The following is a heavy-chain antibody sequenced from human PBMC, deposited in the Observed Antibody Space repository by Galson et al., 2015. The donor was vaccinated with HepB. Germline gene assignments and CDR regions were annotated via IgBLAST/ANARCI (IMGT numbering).Heavy chain of an antibody. D-gene: IGHD2-2*01. CDR1: GYTFTGYY. CDR3: ARDHCSSTSCPDPFDY. J-gene: IGHJ4*02. Sequence: VKVSCKASGYTFTGYYMHWVRQAPGQGLEWMGWINPNSGGTNYAQKFQGRVTMTRDTSISTAYMELSRLRSDDTAVYYCARDHCSSTSCPDPFDYWGQGTLVTVAS. CDR2: INPNSGGT. V-gene: IGHV1-2*02.